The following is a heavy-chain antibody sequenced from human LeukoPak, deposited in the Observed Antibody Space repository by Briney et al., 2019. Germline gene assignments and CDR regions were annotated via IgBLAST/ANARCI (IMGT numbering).Heavy chain of an antibody. CDR3: ARSAVAGYPDY. J-gene: IGHJ4*02. CDR2: IDWYDDK. CDR1: EFSLSTRAMC. V-gene: IGHV2-70*01. Sequence: SGPTLIHPTPTLTLTFTFSEFSLSTRAMCVSWIRQPPVKAMDWLVPIDWYDDKYYSTSLKTRLTISKDTSKNQVVLTMTNMDPVDTATYYCARSAVAGYPDYWGQGTLVTVSS. D-gene: IGHD6-19*01.